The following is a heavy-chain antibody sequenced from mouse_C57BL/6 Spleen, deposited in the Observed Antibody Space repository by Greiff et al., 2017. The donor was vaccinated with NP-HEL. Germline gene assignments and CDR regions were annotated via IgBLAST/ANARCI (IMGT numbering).Heavy chain of an antibody. D-gene: IGHD2-3*01. CDR2: IHPNSGST. V-gene: IGHV1-64*01. J-gene: IGHJ4*01. Sequence: VQLQQPGAELVKPGASVKLSCKASGYTFTSYWMHWVKQRPGQGLEWIGMIHPNSGSTNYNEKFKSKATLTVDKSSSTAYMQLSSLTSEDSAVYYCARKKDGYYVAMDDGGQGTSVTVSS. CDR3: ARKKDGYYVAMDD. CDR1: GYTFTSYW.